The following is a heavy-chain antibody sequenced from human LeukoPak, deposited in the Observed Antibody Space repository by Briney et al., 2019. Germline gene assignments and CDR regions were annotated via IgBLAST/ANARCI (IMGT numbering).Heavy chain of an antibody. V-gene: IGHV4-34*01. CDR3: ARWALKSAFDI. CDR1: GGSFSGYY. Sequence: KPSETLSLTCAVYGGSFSGYYWSWIRQPPGKGLEWIGEINHSGSTNYNPSLKSRVTISVDTSKNQFSLKLSSVTVADTAVYYCARWALKSAFDIWGQGTMVTVSS. J-gene: IGHJ3*02. CDR2: INHSGST.